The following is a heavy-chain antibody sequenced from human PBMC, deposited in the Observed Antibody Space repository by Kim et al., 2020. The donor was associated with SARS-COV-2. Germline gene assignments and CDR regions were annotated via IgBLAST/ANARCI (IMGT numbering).Heavy chain of an antibody. V-gene: IGHV7-4-1*02. CDR3: AREGYYYGSGSQRWFDP. D-gene: IGHD3-10*01. CDR2: INTNTGNP. J-gene: IGHJ5*02. CDR1: GYTFTSYA. Sequence: ASVKVSCKASGYTFTSYAMNWVRQAPGQGLEWMGWINTNTGNPTYAQGFTGRFVFSLDTSVSTAYLQISSLKAEDTAVYYCAREGYYYGSGSQRWFDPWGQGTLVTVSS.